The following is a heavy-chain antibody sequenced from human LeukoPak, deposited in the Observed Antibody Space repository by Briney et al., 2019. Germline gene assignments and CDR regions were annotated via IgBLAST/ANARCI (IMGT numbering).Heavy chain of an antibody. Sequence: SETLSLTCTVSGGSISSGDYYWSWIRQPPGKGLEWIGYIYYSGSTYYNPSLKSRVTISVDTSKNQFSLKLSSVTAADTAVYYCARDITVVNNFFDYWGQGTLVTVSS. V-gene: IGHV4-30-4*08. CDR2: IYYSGST. J-gene: IGHJ4*02. CDR1: GGSISSGDYY. D-gene: IGHD4-23*01. CDR3: ARDITVVNNFFDY.